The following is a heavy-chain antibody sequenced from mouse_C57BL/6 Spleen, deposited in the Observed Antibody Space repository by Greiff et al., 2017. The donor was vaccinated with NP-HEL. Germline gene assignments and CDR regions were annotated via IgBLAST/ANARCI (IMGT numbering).Heavy chain of an antibody. V-gene: IGHV5-12*01. CDR2: ISNGGGST. CDR3: ARGGYYDYDDVDYWAMDY. J-gene: IGHJ4*01. CDR1: GFTFSDYY. Sequence: EVHLVESGGGLVQPGGSLKLSCAASGFTFSDYYMYWVRQTPEKRLEWVAYISNGGGSTYYPDTVKGRFTISRDNAKNTLYLQMRRLKSEDTAMYYCARGGYYDYDDVDYWAMDYWGQGTSVTVSS. D-gene: IGHD2-4*01.